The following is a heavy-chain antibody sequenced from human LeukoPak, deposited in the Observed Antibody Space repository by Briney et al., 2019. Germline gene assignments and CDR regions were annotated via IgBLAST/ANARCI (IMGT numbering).Heavy chain of an antibody. CDR1: GFPFSDFH. Sequence: GGSLRLSCAASGFPFSDFHMSWIRQAPGKGLEWISYIITSGYTEYYADSVKGRFTISRDNAKNSLYLQMNSLRAEDTAVYYCARGHNGYSYWGQGTLVTVSS. D-gene: IGHD5-24*01. V-gene: IGHV3-11*01. CDR3: ARGHNGYSY. CDR2: IITSGYTE. J-gene: IGHJ4*02.